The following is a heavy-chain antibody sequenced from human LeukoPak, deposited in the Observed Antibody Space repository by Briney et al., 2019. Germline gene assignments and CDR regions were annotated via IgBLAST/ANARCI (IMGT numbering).Heavy chain of an antibody. CDR2: IYYSGST. J-gene: IGHJ3*02. CDR3: ARDIPGIAAAGSYAFDI. Sequence: PSETLSLTCTVSGGSISSYYWSWIRQPPGKGLEWVGYIYYSGSTNYNPSLKSRVTISVDTCKNQFSLKLSSVTAADTAVYYCARDIPGIAAAGSYAFDIWGQGTMVTVSS. D-gene: IGHD6-13*01. V-gene: IGHV4-59*12. CDR1: GGSISSYY.